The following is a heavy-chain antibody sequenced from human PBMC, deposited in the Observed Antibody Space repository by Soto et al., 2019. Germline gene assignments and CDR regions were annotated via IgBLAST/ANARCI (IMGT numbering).Heavy chain of an antibody. D-gene: IGHD2-2*01. CDR2: IVPMFGTT. CDR3: ATQRTALSTFDP. Sequence: QVHLEQSGAEVKMPGSSVKVACKTSGGIFSSYAFNWVRQAPGNGLEWMGRIVPMFGTTNYTQKLQGRLTITADRSSSAAYLELSGLRSDDTAMYYCATQRTALSTFDPWGQGTLVTVSS. J-gene: IGHJ5*02. CDR1: GGIFSSYA. V-gene: IGHV1-69*06.